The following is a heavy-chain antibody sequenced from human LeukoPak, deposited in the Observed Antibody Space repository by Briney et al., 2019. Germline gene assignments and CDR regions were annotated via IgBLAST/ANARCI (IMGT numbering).Heavy chain of an antibody. Sequence: SETLSLTCTVSGGSVSSYYWRWIRRPPGKGLEWIGYIYYSGSTNYNPSLKSRATISVDTSKNQFSLKLSSVTAADTAVYYCARLRRTIWDNWFDPWGQGTLVTVSS. D-gene: IGHD3-3*01. CDR2: IYYSGST. V-gene: IGHV4-59*08. CDR3: ARLRRTIWDNWFDP. J-gene: IGHJ5*02. CDR1: GGSVSSYY.